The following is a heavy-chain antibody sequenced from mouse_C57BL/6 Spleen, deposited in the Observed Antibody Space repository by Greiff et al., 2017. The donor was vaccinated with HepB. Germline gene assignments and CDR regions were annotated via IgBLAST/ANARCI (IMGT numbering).Heavy chain of an antibody. CDR1: GYSFTEYT. D-gene: IGHD1-3*01. CDR2: FCPGSCSI. Sequence: VPLQQSGAELVKPGASVKLSFKASGYSFTEYTLPWVKLRSGPGLAWIGWFCPGSCSIKYNEKFKNKATLTADKSSSTVYMELSRLTSEDSAVYFCARHEESSLPGNYFDYWVQGTTLTVSS. V-gene: IGHV1-62-2*01. J-gene: IGHJ2*01. CDR3: ARHEESSLPGNYFDY.